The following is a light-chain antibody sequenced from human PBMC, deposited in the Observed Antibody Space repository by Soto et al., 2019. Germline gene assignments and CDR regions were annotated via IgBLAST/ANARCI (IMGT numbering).Light chain of an antibody. Sequence: DILLTHKTSTLSASVGDRVTISCRASQSINKWLAWYQHKPGKAPNLLMYEVSTLHSGVPSRFSGSGSGTEFTLTISSLRPDDFATYYCQHYSGDRATFGQGTK. J-gene: IGKJ1*01. CDR2: EVS. V-gene: IGKV1-5*03. CDR3: QHYSGDRAT. CDR1: QSINKW.